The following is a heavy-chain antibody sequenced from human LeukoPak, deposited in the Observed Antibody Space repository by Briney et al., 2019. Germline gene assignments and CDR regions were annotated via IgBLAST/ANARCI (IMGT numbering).Heavy chain of an antibody. Sequence: GGSLRLSCAASGFTFSRSAMGWVRQAPGKGLEWVSAISDGGSRTYYADSAKGRFTISRDNSNNTLYLQMNSLRAEDTAVYYCAEGALSSYFDFWGLGTLVTVSS. CDR1: GFTFSRSA. CDR3: AEGALSSYFDF. D-gene: IGHD3-10*01. V-gene: IGHV3-23*01. CDR2: ISDGGSRT. J-gene: IGHJ4*02.